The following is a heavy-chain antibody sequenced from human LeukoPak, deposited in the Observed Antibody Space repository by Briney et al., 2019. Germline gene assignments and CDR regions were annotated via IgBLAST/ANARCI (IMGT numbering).Heavy chain of an antibody. Sequence: ASVKVSCKVSGYTLPELSMHWGRRAPAKGLEGRGGFDPEDGETIYARKFQGRVTMTEDTSTDTAYMELSSLRSEDTAVYYCATVFGCSGGSCYSSTHTWFDPWGQGTLVTVSS. CDR2: FDPEDGET. CDR3: ATVFGCSGGSCYSSTHTWFDP. J-gene: IGHJ5*02. V-gene: IGHV1-24*01. D-gene: IGHD2-15*01. CDR1: GYTLPELS.